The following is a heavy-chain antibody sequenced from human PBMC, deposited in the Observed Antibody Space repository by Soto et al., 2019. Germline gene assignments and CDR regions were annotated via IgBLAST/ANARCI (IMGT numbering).Heavy chain of an antibody. V-gene: IGHV3-30*18. CDR2: ISYDGSNK. CDR3: AKGSTIFGVVIDGMDV. CDR1: GFTFSSYG. J-gene: IGHJ6*02. Sequence: PGGSLRLSCAASGFTFSSYGIHWVRQAPGKGLEWVAVISYDGSNKYYADSVKGRFTISRDNSKNTLYLQMNSLRAEDTAVYYCAKGSTIFGVVIDGMDVWGQGTTVTVSS. D-gene: IGHD3-3*01.